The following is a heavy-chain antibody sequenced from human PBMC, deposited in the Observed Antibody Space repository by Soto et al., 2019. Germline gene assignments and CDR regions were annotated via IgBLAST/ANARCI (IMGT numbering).Heavy chain of an antibody. D-gene: IGHD5-18*01. CDR3: ARHGYNYGGGYFDY. Sequence: EVQLVESGGGLVQPGGCLRLSCAASGLTVTSNYMSWVRQAPGKGLEWVSVIYSGGSTYYADSVKGRFTISRDNSKNTLYLQMNSLRAEDTAVYYCARHGYNYGGGYFDYWGQVTLVTVSS. J-gene: IGHJ4*02. CDR2: IYSGGST. CDR1: GLTVTSNY. V-gene: IGHV3-66*04.